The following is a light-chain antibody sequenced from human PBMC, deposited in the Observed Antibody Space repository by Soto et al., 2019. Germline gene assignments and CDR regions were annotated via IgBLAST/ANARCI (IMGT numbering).Light chain of an antibody. CDR3: HYHDSSPEFA. J-gene: IGKJ3*01. V-gene: IGKV3-11*01. CDR1: QSIGVR. CDR2: DAS. Sequence: EIVLAQSPATLSLSPGEKAPPPFRASQSIGVRLGWYQQKAGQAPRLLIFDASNRATGVPARFSASGSGTEFTLTITRLEPEDFAVYYCHYHDSSPEFAFGPGTKVDIK.